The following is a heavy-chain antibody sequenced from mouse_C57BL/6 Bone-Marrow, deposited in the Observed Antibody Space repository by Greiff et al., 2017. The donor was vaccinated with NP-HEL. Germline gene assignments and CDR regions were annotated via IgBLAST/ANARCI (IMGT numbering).Heavy chain of an antibody. J-gene: IGHJ4*01. Sequence: QVQLQQSGAELARPGASVTMSCKASGYTFTSYTLHWVKQRPGQGLEWIGYINPSSGYTKYNQKFKDKATLTADKSSNTAYMQLSSLTSEDSAVYYCARKRGGSPTDYWGQGTSVTVSS. V-gene: IGHV1-4*01. CDR1: GYTFTSYT. CDR2: INPSSGYT. CDR3: ARKRGGSPTDY.